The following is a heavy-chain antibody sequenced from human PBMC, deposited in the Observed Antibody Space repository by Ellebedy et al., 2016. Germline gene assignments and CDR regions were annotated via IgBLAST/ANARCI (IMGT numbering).Heavy chain of an antibody. CDR1: GYTFTGYY. Sequence: ASVKVSCXASGYTFTGYYMHWVRQAPGQGLEWMGWINPNSDGTNYAQKFQGRVTMTRDTSISTAYMELSRLRSDDTAVYYCARGYPYFDYWGQGTLVTVSS. CDR3: ARGYPYFDY. D-gene: IGHD3-16*02. V-gene: IGHV1-2*02. CDR2: INPNSDGT. J-gene: IGHJ4*02.